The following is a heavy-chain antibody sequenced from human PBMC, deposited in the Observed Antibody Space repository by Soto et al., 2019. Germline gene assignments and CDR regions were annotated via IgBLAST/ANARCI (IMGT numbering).Heavy chain of an antibody. V-gene: IGHV3-15*01. CDR1: GFSFGNAW. CDR2: IKTKSDGATT. CDR3: TTTSIGLYFDH. Sequence: EFQLVESGGGLMKPGGSLRLSCTASGFSFGNAWMSWVRQAPGKGPEWVGRIKTKSDGATTDYAAPVKGRFSISRDDSKSMLFLQMDSLQTEDTAVYYCTTTSIGLYFDHWGQGTLVTVSS. D-gene: IGHD3-3*02. J-gene: IGHJ4*02.